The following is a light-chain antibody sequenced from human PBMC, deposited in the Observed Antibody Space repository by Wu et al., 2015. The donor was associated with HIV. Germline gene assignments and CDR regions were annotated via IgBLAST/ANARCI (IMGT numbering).Light chain of an antibody. CDR1: QSVSNY. V-gene: IGKV3-15*01. J-gene: IGKJ5*01. CDR3: QQRSDWPIT. CDR2: AAS. Sequence: ETVMTQSPAILSMSPGERATLSCRASQSVSNYLAWYQQKPGQAPRLLIYAASLRAPGSPARFSGSGSGTEFTLTISSMQSEDFGIYHCQQRSDWPITFGPGTRLDIK.